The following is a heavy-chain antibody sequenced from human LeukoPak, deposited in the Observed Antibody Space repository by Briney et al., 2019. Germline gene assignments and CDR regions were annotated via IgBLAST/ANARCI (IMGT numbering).Heavy chain of an antibody. Sequence: PSEILSLTCTVSGGSISSYYWSWIRQPPGKGLEWIGYIYYSGSTNYNPSLKSRVTISVDTSKNQFSLKLSSVTAADTAVYYCARDLRDSSGYNYWYFDLWGRGTLVTVSS. CDR3: ARDLRDSSGYNYWYFDL. CDR2: IYYSGST. J-gene: IGHJ2*01. D-gene: IGHD3-22*01. CDR1: GGSISSYY. V-gene: IGHV4-59*01.